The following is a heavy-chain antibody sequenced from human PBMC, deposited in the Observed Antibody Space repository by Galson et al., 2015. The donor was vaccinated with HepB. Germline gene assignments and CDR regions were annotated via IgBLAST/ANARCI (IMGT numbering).Heavy chain of an antibody. CDR2: ISYDGSNK. Sequence: SLRLSCAASGFTFSSYGMHWVRQAPGKGLEWVAVISYDGSNKYYADSVKGRFTISRDNSKNTLYLQMNSLRAEDTAVYYCATDPADRGYSGYDFNYWGQGTLVTVSS. CDR3: ATDPADRGYSGYDFNY. J-gene: IGHJ4*02. D-gene: IGHD5-12*01. CDR1: GFTFSSYG. V-gene: IGHV3-30*03.